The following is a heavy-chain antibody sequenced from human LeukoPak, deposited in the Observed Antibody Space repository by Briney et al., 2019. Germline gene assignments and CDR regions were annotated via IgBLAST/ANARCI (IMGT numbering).Heavy chain of an antibody. V-gene: IGHV1-69*06. D-gene: IGHD3-9*01. CDR2: IIPIFGTA. CDR1: GGTFSSYA. Sequence: SVKVSRKGSGGTFSSYAISWVRQAPGQGLEWMGRIIPIFGTANYAQKFQGTVTITADKSTSTAYMELSSLRSEDTAVYYCARGGAYYDILTGPYYFDYWGHGTLVTVSS. CDR3: ARGGAYYDILTGPYYFDY. J-gene: IGHJ4*01.